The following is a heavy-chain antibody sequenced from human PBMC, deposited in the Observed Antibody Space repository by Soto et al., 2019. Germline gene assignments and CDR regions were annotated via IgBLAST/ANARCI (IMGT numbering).Heavy chain of an antibody. J-gene: IGHJ5*02. CDR3: ARDGAAASNWFDP. D-gene: IGHD6-13*01. V-gene: IGHV4-31*03. CDR1: GGSISSGGYY. Sequence: SETLSLTCTVSGGSISSGGYYWSWIRQHPGKGLEWIGYIYYSGSTYYNPSLKSRVTISVDTSKNQFSLKLSSVTAADTAVYYGARDGAAASNWFDPWGQGTLVTVSS. CDR2: IYYSGST.